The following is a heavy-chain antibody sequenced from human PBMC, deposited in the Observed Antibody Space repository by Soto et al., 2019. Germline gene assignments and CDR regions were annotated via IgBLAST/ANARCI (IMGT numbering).Heavy chain of an antibody. V-gene: IGHV4-34*01. CDR3: ARRYCSYSHFNDFDY. CDR1: GGSFTTYY. CDR2: INHSGFT. Sequence: QVQLHQWGAGLLKPSETLSLTCTVYGGSFTTYYWSWIRKSPGKGLEWIGEINHSGFTNYNPSLESRVTTSVDTSKNQCSLKLRSVTAADTAIYYCARRYCSYSHFNDFDYWGRGTLVSVSS. J-gene: IGHJ4*02. D-gene: IGHD2-15*01.